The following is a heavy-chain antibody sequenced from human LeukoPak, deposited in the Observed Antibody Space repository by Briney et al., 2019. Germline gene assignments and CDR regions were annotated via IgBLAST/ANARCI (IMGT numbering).Heavy chain of an antibody. CDR2: IYYSGST. Sequence: TSETLSLTCTVSGGSISSYYWSWIRQPPGKGLEWIGYIYYSGSTNYNPSLKSRVTISVDTSKNQFSLKLSSVTAADTAVYYCARLNRYCSSTSCYHWFDPWGQGTLVTVSS. J-gene: IGHJ5*02. CDR1: GGSISSYY. V-gene: IGHV4-59*08. D-gene: IGHD2-2*01. CDR3: ARLNRYCSSTSCYHWFDP.